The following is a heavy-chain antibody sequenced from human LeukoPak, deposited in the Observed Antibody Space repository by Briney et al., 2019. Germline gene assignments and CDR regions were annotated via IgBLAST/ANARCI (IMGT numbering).Heavy chain of an antibody. J-gene: IGHJ5*02. CDR2: IFHRGDT. D-gene: IGHD6-19*01. V-gene: IGHV4-39*01. CDR1: GDSIRSTTHY. CDR3: SRRGTTSSVGFFDP. Sequence: SETLSLTCSVSGDSIRSTTHYWVWVRQTPGKGLEWIGSIFHRGDTYYNPSLRGRVTISVDTSKKQFSLNLTSVTATDTAIYYCSRRGTTSSVGFFDPWGPGVLVTASS.